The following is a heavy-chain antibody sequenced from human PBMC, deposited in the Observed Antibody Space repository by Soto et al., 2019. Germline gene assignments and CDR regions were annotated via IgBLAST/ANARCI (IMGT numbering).Heavy chain of an antibody. CDR1: GGTFSSYA. CDR2: IIPIFGTA. CDR3: ARAQDGSSSLAIYYYYYYGMDV. Sequence: QVQLVQAGAEVKKPGSSVKVSCKAPGGTFSSYAISWVRQAPGQGLEWMGGIIPIFGTANYAQKFQGRVTITTDESTSTGYMELSSLRSEDTAVYYCARAQDGSSSLAIYYYYYYGMDVWGQGTTVTVSS. D-gene: IGHD2-15*01. V-gene: IGHV1-69*01. J-gene: IGHJ6*02.